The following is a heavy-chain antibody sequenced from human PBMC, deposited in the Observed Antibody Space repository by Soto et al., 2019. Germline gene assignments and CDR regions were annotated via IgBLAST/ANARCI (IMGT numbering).Heavy chain of an antibody. Sequence: QVQLVESGGGVVQPGKSLRLSCTASGLTFSDSTIHWVRQAPGKGLEWVAALRYDGRNKCYADSVKGRSSISRDNTKNTLAVIAMRDEDTAVYYCAGEGAYSVSAFDAWGQGTLVTVSP. V-gene: IGHV3-30*04. CDR2: LRYDGRNK. CDR3: AGEGAYSVSAFDA. J-gene: IGHJ4*02. CDR1: GLTFSDST. D-gene: IGHD6-13*01.